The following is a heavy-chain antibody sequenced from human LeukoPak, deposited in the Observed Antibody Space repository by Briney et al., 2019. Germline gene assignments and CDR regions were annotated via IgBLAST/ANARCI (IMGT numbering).Heavy chain of an antibody. V-gene: IGHV3-30*02. Sequence: GGSLRLSCAASGFTFSSYGMHWVRQAPGKGLEWVAFIRYDGSNKYYADSVKGRFTISRDNSKNTLYLQMNSLRAEDTAVYYCAKDGAVGSGWATNYYYYYMDVWGKGTTVTISS. CDR1: GFTFSSYG. CDR2: IRYDGSNK. D-gene: IGHD6-19*01. J-gene: IGHJ6*03. CDR3: AKDGAVGSGWATNYYYYYMDV.